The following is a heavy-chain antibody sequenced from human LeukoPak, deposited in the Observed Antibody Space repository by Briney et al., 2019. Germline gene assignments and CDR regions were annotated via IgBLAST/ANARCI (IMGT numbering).Heavy chain of an antibody. CDR1: AGSISSNY. Sequence: PSETLSLTCSVSAGSISSNYWSWIRQPAGKGLEWIGRIYTSGSTNYNPSLKSRVTISVDKSKNQFSLKLSSVTAADTAVYYCARSSGWYYFDYWGQGTLVTVSS. CDR2: IYTSGST. CDR3: ARSSGWYYFDY. V-gene: IGHV4-4*07. J-gene: IGHJ4*02. D-gene: IGHD6-19*01.